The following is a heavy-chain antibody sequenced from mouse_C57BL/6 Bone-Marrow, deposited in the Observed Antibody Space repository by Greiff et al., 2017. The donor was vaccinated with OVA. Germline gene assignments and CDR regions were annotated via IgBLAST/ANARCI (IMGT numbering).Heavy chain of an antibody. D-gene: IGHD2-4*01. V-gene: IGHV1-64*01. CDR2: IHPNSGST. Sequence: VKLQQPGAELVKPGASVKLSCKASGYTFTSYWMHWVKQRPGQGLEWIGMIHPNSGSTNYNEKFKSKATLTVDKSSSTAYMQLSSLTSEDSAVYYCARRTYDYDGYYAMDYWGQGTSVTVSS. CDR1: GYTFTSYW. J-gene: IGHJ4*01. CDR3: ARRTYDYDGYYAMDY.